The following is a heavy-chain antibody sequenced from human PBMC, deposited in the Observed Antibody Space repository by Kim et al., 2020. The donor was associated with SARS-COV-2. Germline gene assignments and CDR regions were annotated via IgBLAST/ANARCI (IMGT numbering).Heavy chain of an antibody. Sequence: SVKVSCKASGGTFSSYAISWVRQAPGQGLEWMGGIIPIFGTANYAQKFQGRVTITADESTSTAYMELSSLRSEDTAVYYCARGSGCSSTSCYTTAGLDHFDYWGQGTLVTVSS. D-gene: IGHD2-2*02. CDR3: ARGSGCSSTSCYTTAGLDHFDY. V-gene: IGHV1-69*13. J-gene: IGHJ4*02. CDR1: GGTFSSYA. CDR2: IIPIFGTA.